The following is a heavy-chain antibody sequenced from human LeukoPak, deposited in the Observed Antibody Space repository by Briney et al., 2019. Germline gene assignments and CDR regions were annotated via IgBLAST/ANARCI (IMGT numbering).Heavy chain of an antibody. Sequence: GASVKVSCKASGGTFSIYAISWVRQAPGQGREWMGGIIPIFGTANYAQKFQGRVTITADESTSTAYMELSSLRSEDTAVYYCARAAELLWFGELAGHDAFDIWGQGTMVTVSS. CDR2: IIPIFGTA. J-gene: IGHJ3*02. V-gene: IGHV1-69*13. CDR1: GGTFSIYA. CDR3: ARAAELLWFGELAGHDAFDI. D-gene: IGHD3-10*01.